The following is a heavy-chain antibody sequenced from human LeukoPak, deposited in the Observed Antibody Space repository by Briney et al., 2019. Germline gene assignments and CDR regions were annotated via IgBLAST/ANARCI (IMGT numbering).Heavy chain of an antibody. CDR3: ARDQGMATISEFDY. J-gene: IGHJ4*02. D-gene: IGHD5-24*01. Sequence: SVKVSCKASGGTFSSYTISWVRQAPGQGLEWMGRIIPILGIANYAQKFQGRVTITADKSTSTAYMELSSLRSGDTAVYYCARDQGMATISEFDYWGQGTLVTVSS. V-gene: IGHV1-69*04. CDR2: IIPILGIA. CDR1: GGTFSSYT.